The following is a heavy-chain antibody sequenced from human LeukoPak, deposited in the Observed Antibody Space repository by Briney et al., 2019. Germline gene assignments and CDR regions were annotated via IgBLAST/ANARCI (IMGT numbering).Heavy chain of an antibody. V-gene: IGHV4-61*02. J-gene: IGHJ4*02. D-gene: IGHD3-22*01. CDR1: GDSISSGSYY. CDR2: IYTSGST. CDR3: ARVTTGGYYNC. Sequence: PSETLSLTCTVSGDSISSGSYYWRWIRQPAGRGLEWIGRIYTSGSTNNNPSLKSRDTKSVDTSKNQFSLKLSSATAADTAVYYCARVTTGGYYNCWGQGTLVTVSS.